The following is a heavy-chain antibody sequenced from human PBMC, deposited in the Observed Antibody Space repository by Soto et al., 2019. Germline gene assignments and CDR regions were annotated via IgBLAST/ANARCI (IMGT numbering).Heavy chain of an antibody. D-gene: IGHD3-10*01. J-gene: IGHJ4*02. V-gene: IGHV3-23*01. CDR2: XXTSXSNT. CDR3: AKRTIRGVHSSDY. Sequence: EVQLLESGGGLVQPGGSLRLSCTASGFTFSTYAVSWVRQAPGKXXXXXSTXXTSXSNTYYADSVKGRFTISRDNSKNTLFLQMNNVRDEDTAVYYCAKRTIRGVHSSDYWGQGTLVTVSS. CDR1: GFTFSTYA.